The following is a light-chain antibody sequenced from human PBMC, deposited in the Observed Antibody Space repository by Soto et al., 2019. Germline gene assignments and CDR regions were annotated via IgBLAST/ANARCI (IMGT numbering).Light chain of an antibody. Sequence: QSALTQPRSVSGSPGQSVTISCTGTSSDVGLYSYVSWYQQHPGKAPQLITYDVNRRPSGVPGRFSGSKSGNTASLTISGLQAEDEADYYCCSYAGSYTWVFGAGTKLTVL. CDR3: CSYAGSYTWV. CDR2: DVN. J-gene: IGLJ3*02. CDR1: SSDVGLYSY. V-gene: IGLV2-11*01.